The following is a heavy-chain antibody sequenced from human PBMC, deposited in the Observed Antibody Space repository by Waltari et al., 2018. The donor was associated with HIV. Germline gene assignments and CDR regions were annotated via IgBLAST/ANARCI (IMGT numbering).Heavy chain of an antibody. Sequence: QVQLQQWGAGLLKPSETLSLTCAVYGASFSGYYWSWIRQSPRMGLEWIGEISQSGSTNYNPPLKSRVTISVDTSKNHFSLNLSSVTAADTAVYYCARGRMGYWYFDLWGRGTLVTVSS. CDR2: ISQSGST. CDR1: GASFSGYY. J-gene: IGHJ2*01. V-gene: IGHV4-34*02. CDR3: ARGRMGYWYFDL.